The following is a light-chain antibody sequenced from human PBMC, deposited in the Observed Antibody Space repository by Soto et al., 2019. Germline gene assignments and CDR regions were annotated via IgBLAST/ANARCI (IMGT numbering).Light chain of an antibody. J-gene: IGLJ1*01. V-gene: IGLV2-14*01. Sequence: QTSLTKPASLSGSPGQSISISCSGTSSDVGGYNYVSWYQQHPGKAPKLMIYEVSNRPSGVSNRFSGSKSGNTASLTISGLQAEDEADYYCSSYTSINTYVFGSGTQVTV. CDR3: SSYTSINTYV. CDR1: SSDVGGYNY. CDR2: EVS.